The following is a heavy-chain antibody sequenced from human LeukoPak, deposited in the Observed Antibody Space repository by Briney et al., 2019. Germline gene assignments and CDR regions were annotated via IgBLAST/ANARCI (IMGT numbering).Heavy chain of an antibody. CDR2: MNPNSGNR. J-gene: IGHJ1*01. Sequence: GASVKVSCTASGYTFSNYDINWVRQATGQDLEWMGWMNPNSGNRGTAQKFQGRVTMTEDTSKDTAYMELSSLRSEDTAVYYCATERGLVPASSEKFNHWGQGTLVTGSS. V-gene: IGHV1-8*02. CDR3: ATERGLVPASSEKFNH. D-gene: IGHD6-19*01. CDR1: GYTFSNYD.